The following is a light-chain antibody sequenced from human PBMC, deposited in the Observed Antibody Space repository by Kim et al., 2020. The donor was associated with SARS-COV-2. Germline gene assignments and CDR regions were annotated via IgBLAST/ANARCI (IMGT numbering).Light chain of an antibody. CDR1: NLGDKY. CDR2: QDS. J-gene: IGLJ2*01. CDR3: QAWDSSTASVV. Sequence: SYELTQPPSVSVSPGQTASITCSGDNLGDKYACWYQQKPGQSPVLVIYQDSKRPSGIPERFSGSNSGNTATLTISGTQAMDEADYYCQAWDSSTASVVFGGGTQLTVL. V-gene: IGLV3-1*01.